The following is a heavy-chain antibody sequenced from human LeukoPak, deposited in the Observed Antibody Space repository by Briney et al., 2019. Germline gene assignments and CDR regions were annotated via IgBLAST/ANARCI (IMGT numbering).Heavy chain of an antibody. J-gene: IGHJ4*01. CDR2: ITGGGST. D-gene: IGHD5-12*01. CDR1: GFAFSSYV. CDR3: ARGGWLLPFDC. V-gene: IGHV3-23*01. Sequence: GGSLRLSCAASGFAFSSYVMDWVRRAPGKGLEWVSVITGGGSTYYADSVKGRFTISRDTSKETLYLQMSSLRAEDTAAYHCARGGWLLPFDCWGQGTLVTVSS.